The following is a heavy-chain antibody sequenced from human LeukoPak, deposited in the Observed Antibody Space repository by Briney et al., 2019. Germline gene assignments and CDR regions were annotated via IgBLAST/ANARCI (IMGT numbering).Heavy chain of an antibody. CDR2: ISTYNGNT. J-gene: IGHJ1*01. CDR1: GYTFKTFG. D-gene: IGHD3-3*01. CDR3: AAGFLQWLRILEH. V-gene: IGHV1-18*01. Sequence: ASVKVSCKASGYTFKTFGITWVRQAPGQGLDWMGWISTYNGNTNYEQKFQGRVTVTADTSANTAYMEMRSLRSDDTAVYYCAAGFLQWLRILEHWGQGTLVTVSS.